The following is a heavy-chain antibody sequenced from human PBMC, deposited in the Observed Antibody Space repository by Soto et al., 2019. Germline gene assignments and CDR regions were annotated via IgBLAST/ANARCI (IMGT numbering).Heavy chain of an antibody. V-gene: IGHV1-18*01. CDR3: ARVGYSNYEVDYYYGMDV. CDR1: GYTFTSYG. CDR2: ISAYNGNT. J-gene: IGHJ6*02. Sequence: VASVKVSCKASGYTFTSYGISWVRQAPGQGLEWMGWISAYNGNTNYAQKLQGRVTMTTDTSTSTAYMELRSLRSDDTAVYYCARVGYSNYEVDYYYGMDVWGQGTTVTVSS. D-gene: IGHD4-4*01.